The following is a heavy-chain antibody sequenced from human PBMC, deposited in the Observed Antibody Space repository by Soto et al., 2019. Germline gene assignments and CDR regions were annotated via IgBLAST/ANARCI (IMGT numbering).Heavy chain of an antibody. J-gene: IGHJ3*02. V-gene: IGHV1-69*12. CDR3: ANDYGGNFAFDI. CDR2: IIPIFGTA. CDR1: GGTLSSYA. D-gene: IGHD4-17*01. Sequence: QVQLVQSGAEVKKPGSSVKVSCKASGGTLSSYAIRWVRQAPGQGLEWMGGIIPIFGTANYAQKFQGRVTITADESTSTAYMELSSLISEDSAVYYCANDYGGNFAFDIWGQGTMVTVSS.